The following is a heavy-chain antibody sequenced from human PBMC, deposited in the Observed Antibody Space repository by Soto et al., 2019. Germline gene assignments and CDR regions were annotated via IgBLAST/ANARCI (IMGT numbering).Heavy chain of an antibody. Sequence: QVQLVQSGAEVKKPGASVKVSCKASGYTFTSYDINWVRQATGQGLEWMGWMNPNSGNTGYAQKFQDRVTMNRTTSLSTAYMELSSLRSEDTAVYYCASPHLGAFDIWGQGTMVTVSS. D-gene: IGHD3-16*01. CDR3: ASPHLGAFDI. CDR1: GYTFTSYD. V-gene: IGHV1-8*01. CDR2: MNPNSGNT. J-gene: IGHJ3*02.